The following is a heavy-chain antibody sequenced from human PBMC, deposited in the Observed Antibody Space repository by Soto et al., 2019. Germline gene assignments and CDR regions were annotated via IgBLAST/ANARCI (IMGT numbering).Heavy chain of an antibody. CDR2: IKSKTDGGTT. Sequence: GGSLRLSCAASGFTFSNAWMNWVRQAPGKGLEWVGRIKSKTDGGTTDYAAPVKGRFIISRDDSINTLYLQMNSLKTEDTAVYYCTTGTSYSPLDCWGQGTLVTVSS. D-gene: IGHD5-18*01. CDR1: GFTFSNAW. V-gene: IGHV3-15*07. CDR3: TTGTSYSPLDC. J-gene: IGHJ4*02.